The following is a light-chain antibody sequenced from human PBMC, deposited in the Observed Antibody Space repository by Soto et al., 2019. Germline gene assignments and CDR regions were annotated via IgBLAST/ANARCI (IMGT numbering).Light chain of an antibody. CDR1: SSDVGGYNY. Sequence: QSALTQPPSASGSPGQSVAISCTGTSSDVGGYNYVSWYQQHPGKAPKLMIYEVNKRPSGVPDRFSGSKSGNTASLAVAGLQAEDEADYYCGSYVGSRNVFGTGTKVTVL. J-gene: IGLJ1*01. V-gene: IGLV2-8*01. CDR3: GSYVGSRNV. CDR2: EVN.